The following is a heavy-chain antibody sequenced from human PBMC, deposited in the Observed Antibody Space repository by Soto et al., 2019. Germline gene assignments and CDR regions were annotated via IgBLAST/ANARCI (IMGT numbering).Heavy chain of an antibody. CDR1: GFTFDDYA. J-gene: IGHJ6*02. D-gene: IGHD6-19*01. V-gene: IGHV3-9*01. CDR2: ISWNSGSI. Sequence: EVQLVESGGGLVQPGRSLRLSCAASGFTFDDYAMHWVRQAPGKGLEWVSGISWNSGSIGYADSVKGRFTISRDNAKNSLYLQMNSLRAEDTALYYCAKDIVGIAVAGPRGYGMDVWGQGTTVTVSS. CDR3: AKDIVGIAVAGPRGYGMDV.